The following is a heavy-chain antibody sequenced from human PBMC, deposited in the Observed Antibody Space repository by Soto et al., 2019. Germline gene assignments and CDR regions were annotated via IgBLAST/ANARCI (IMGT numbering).Heavy chain of an antibody. D-gene: IGHD2-15*01. CDR2: IYYSGST. J-gene: IGHJ4*02. Sequence: ETLSLTCTVSGGSISSYYWSWIRQPPGKGLEWIGYIYYSGSTNYNPSLKSRVTISVDTSKNQFSLKLSSVTAADTAVYYCARTGIYCSGGSCYYIFDYWGQGTLVTVSS. CDR3: ARTGIYCSGGSCYYIFDY. V-gene: IGHV4-59*01. CDR1: GGSISSYY.